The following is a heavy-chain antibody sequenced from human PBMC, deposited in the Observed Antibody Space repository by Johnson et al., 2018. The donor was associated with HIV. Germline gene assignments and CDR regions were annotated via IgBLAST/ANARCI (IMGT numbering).Heavy chain of an antibody. J-gene: IGHJ3*02. D-gene: IGHD5-12*01. V-gene: IGHV3-33*01. CDR3: ARAGWLHASVDAFDI. CDR1: GFTFSTYG. Sequence: VQLVESGGGVVQPGRSLRLSCAASGFTFSTYGMHWVRQAPGKGLEWVAVMWYDGSNKYYAASVQGRFTISRDNARNSLYLQMISLRAEDTAVYYCARAGWLHASVDAFDIRGQGTMVTVSS. CDR2: MWYDGSNK.